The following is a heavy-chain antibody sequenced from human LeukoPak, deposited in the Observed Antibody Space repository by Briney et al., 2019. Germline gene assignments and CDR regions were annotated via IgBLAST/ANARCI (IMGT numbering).Heavy chain of an antibody. CDR1: GGSISSGSYY. V-gene: IGHV4-61*02. CDR3: AREVRFLEWLLTPNYYYYYYMDV. Sequence: PSQTLSLTCTVSGGSISSGSYYWSWIRQPAGKGLEWIGRIYTSGSTNYNPSLKSRVTISVDTSKNQFSLKLSSVTAADTAVYYCAREVRFLEWLLTPNYYYYYYMDVWGKGTTVTVSS. D-gene: IGHD3-3*01. J-gene: IGHJ6*03. CDR2: IYTSGST.